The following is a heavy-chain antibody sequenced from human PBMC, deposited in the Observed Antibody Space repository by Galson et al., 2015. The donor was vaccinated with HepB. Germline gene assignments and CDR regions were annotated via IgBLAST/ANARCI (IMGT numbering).Heavy chain of an antibody. Sequence: SLRLSCAASGFTFSSYAMSWVRQAPGKGLEWVSAISGSGDSTYYADSVKGRFTISRDNSKNTLYLQMSSLRAEDTAVYYCARTTTMATTYHFDYWGQRTLVTVSS. CDR1: GFTFSSYA. CDR2: ISGSGDST. CDR3: ARTTTMATTYHFDY. J-gene: IGHJ4*02. V-gene: IGHV3-23*01. D-gene: IGHD4-17*01.